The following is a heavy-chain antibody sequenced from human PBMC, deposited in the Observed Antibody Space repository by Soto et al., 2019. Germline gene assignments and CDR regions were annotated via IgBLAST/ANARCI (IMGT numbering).Heavy chain of an antibody. Sequence: XVSLRLSCAASGFTFSSYAMSWVRQAPGKGLEWVSAISGSGGSTYYADSVKGRFTISRDNSKNTLYLQMNSLRAEDTAVYYCAKSALEYCSSTSCYRGGYYYYGMDVWGQGTTVTVSS. V-gene: IGHV3-23*01. D-gene: IGHD2-2*02. J-gene: IGHJ6*02. CDR3: AKSALEYCSSTSCYRGGYYYYGMDV. CDR2: ISGSGGST. CDR1: GFTFSSYA.